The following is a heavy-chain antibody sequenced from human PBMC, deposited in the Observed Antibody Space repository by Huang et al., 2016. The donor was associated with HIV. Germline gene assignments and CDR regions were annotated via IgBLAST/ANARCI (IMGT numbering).Heavy chain of an antibody. Sequence: MESGGGVVQPGKSMRLSCKASGFAFSDYSMYWVLQAPGKEPECVAVSVFDSRHVDDKASVRGRFTGSRDKKKNLVVWDLAKVKFDDTAMYYCAKGIIKKGLTFVDGYAPHTLYLYSGMDVWGKGTPVIVSS. CDR1: GFAFSDYS. V-gene: IGHV3-9*01. J-gene: IGHJ6*04. CDR2: SVFDSRHV. CDR3: AKGIIKKGLTFVDGYAPHTLYLYSGMDV. D-gene: IGHD3-16*01.